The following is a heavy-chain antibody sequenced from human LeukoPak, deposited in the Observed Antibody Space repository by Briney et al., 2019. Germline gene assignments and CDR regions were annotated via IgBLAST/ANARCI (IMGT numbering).Heavy chain of an antibody. CDR1: GFSVSNNY. J-gene: IGHJ4*02. V-gene: IGHV3-53*01. CDR3: ARATLDN. Sequence: GGSLRLSCAASGFSVSNNYISWVRQAPGKGLEWVSVIYSGGSTKYADSVKARFTISRDNSKNTVYLQMNSLRAEDTAVYFCARATLDNWGQGTLVTDSS. CDR2: IYSGGST.